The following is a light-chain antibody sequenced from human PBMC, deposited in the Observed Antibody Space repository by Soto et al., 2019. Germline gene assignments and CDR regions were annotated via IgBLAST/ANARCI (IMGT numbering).Light chain of an antibody. CDR1: ESITNW. V-gene: IGKV1-5*03. CDR3: QQYKSPPWT. J-gene: IGKJ1*01. CDR2: KAS. Sequence: DIQMTQSPPTLSASVGDRVTISCRASESITNWLAWYQHKPGKAPKLLIYKASSLESGVPSRFSGSGSGTEFTLTISSLQPDDFATYYCQQYKSPPWTFVQGTKV.